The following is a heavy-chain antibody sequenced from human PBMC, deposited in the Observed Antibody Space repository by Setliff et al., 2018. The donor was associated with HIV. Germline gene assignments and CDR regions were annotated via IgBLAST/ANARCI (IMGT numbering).Heavy chain of an antibody. CDR3: ARCPRYCSGSGCDPQYSHMDV. CDR2: ISSSSSYI. J-gene: IGHJ6*03. V-gene: IGHV3-21*05. D-gene: IGHD2-15*01. CDR1: VFTFSIHN. Sequence: GGSLRLSCAASVFTFSIHNMNWVRQAPGKGLEWLSYISSSSSYIYYADSVKGRFTISRDNAKNTLYLQMNSLRVEDTAVYYCARCPRYCSGSGCDPQYSHMDVWGQGTTVTV.